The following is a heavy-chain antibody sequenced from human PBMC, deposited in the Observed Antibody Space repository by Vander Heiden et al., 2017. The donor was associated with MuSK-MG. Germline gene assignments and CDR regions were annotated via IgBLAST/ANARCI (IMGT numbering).Heavy chain of an antibody. CDR2: ISAHNGYT. V-gene: IGHV1-18*01. CDR1: GYTFTNYG. CDR3: AISVDESSGRNWFDT. J-gene: IGHJ5*02. D-gene: IGHD3-22*01. Sequence: SGAEVKEPGASVKVSCKASGYTFTNYGVSWVRQAPGQGLEWMGWISAHNGYTSYAQMRKGRITMTTDTATSTAYMELRSVRSAETAVYYCAISVDESSGRNWFDTGCQGTMVTVFS.